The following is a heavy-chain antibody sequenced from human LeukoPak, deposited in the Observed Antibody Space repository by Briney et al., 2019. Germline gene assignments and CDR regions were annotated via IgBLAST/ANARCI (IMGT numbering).Heavy chain of an antibody. CDR3: ARDRSGGYFDY. J-gene: IGHJ4*02. D-gene: IGHD2-8*02. Sequence: GGSLRLSCAASGFTFSSYAMHWVRQAPGKGLEWVAVISYDGSNKYYADSVKGRFTISRDNSKNTLYLQMNSLRAEDTAVYYCARDRSGGYFDYWGQGTLVTVSS. CDR1: GFTFSSYA. CDR2: ISYDGSNK. V-gene: IGHV3-30-3*01.